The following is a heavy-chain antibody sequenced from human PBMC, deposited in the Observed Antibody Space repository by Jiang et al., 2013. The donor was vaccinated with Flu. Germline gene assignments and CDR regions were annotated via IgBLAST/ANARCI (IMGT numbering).Heavy chain of an antibody. J-gene: IGHJ4*02. Sequence: GAEVKKPGSSVKVSCKASGGTFSSYAISWVRQAPGQGLEWMGGIIPIFGTANYAQKFQGRVTITADESTSTAYMELSSLRSEDTAVYYCASNPTHYSGSYYFGDYWGQGTLVTVSS. V-gene: IGHV1-69*01. CDR3: ASNPTHYSGSYYFGDY. CDR2: IIPIFGTA. D-gene: IGHD1-26*01. CDR1: GGTFSSYA.